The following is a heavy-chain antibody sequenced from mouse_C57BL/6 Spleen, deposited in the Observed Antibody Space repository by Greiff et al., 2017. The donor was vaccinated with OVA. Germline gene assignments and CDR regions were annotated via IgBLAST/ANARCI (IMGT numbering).Heavy chain of an antibody. J-gene: IGHJ2*01. CDR2: IYPSDSET. D-gene: IGHD1-1*01. Sequence: QVQLQQPGAELVRPGSSAKLSCKASGYTFTSYWMDWVKQRPGQGLEWIGNIYPSDSETHYNQKFKDKATLTVDKSSSTAYMQLSSLTSEDSAVYYCARSPLNTAVDYFDYWGQGTTLTVSS. V-gene: IGHV1-61*01. CDR3: ARSPLNTAVDYFDY. CDR1: GYTFTSYW.